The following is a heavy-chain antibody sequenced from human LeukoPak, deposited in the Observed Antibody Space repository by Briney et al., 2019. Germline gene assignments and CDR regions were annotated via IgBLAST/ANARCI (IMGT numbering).Heavy chain of an antibody. CDR3: ARQLPTAAADARGYFEY. Sequence: SETLSLTCSVSGGSISNDDYYWGWIRPAPGKGLEWIGSIFYGERNHYNPSLKSRATMSVDTSKNQFSLKLTSVTAADAAMYYCARQLPTAAADARGYFEYWGQGAVVTVSS. D-gene: IGHD6-13*01. CDR1: GGSISNDDYY. V-gene: IGHV4-39*01. J-gene: IGHJ4*01. CDR2: IFYGERN.